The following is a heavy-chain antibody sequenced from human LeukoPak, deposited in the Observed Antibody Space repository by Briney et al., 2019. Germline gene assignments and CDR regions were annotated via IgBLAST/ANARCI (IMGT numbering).Heavy chain of an antibody. J-gene: IGHJ6*02. Sequence: ASVKVSCKVSGYTLTELSMHWVRQAPGKGLEWMGGFDPEDGETIYAQKFQGRVTMTEDTSTDAAYMELSSPRSEDTAVYYCATAHSNYNYYGMDVWGQGTTVTVSS. D-gene: IGHD4-11*01. CDR2: FDPEDGET. CDR3: ATAHSNYNYYGMDV. V-gene: IGHV1-24*01. CDR1: GYTLTELS.